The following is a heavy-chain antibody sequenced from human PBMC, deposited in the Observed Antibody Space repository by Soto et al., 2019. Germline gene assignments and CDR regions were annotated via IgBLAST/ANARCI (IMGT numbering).Heavy chain of an antibody. D-gene: IGHD3-3*01. Sequence: ASVKVSCKASGYTFTGYYMHWVRQAPGQGLEWMGWINPNSGGTNYAQKFQGRVTMTRDTSISTAYMELSRLRSDDTAVYYCARYAGPLITLFGVVSSGQNWFDPRGQRTLVTSPQ. V-gene: IGHV1-2*02. CDR3: ARYAGPLITLFGVVSSGQNWFDP. CDR2: INPNSGGT. CDR1: GYTFTGYY. J-gene: IGHJ5*02.